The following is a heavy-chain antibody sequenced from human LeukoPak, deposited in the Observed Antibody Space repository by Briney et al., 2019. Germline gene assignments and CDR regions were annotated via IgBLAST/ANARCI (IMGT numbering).Heavy chain of an antibody. J-gene: IGHJ4*02. V-gene: IGHV4-34*01. CDR2: FNHCGST. CDR3: ASPSGGELPT. CDR1: GGPFRGYY. D-gene: IGHD1-26*01. Sequence: SETLSLTCAVYGGPFRGYYWSWMRQPPGKALEWIGEFNHCGSTNHNPPLKSPVTLSVDTSKNQFSLTLSYVTAADTAGYFCASPSGGELPTWGQGTLVTVSS.